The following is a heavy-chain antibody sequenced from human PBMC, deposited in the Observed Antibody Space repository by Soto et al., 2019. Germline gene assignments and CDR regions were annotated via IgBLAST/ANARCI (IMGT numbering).Heavy chain of an antibody. CDR3: ARKQAGYFSGIDY. D-gene: IGHD2-15*01. CDR2: ISGSGGST. Sequence: GGSLRLSXAASGFTFSSYAMSWVRQAPGKGLEWVSAISGSGGSTYYADSVKGRFTISRDNSKNTLYLQMNSLRAEDTAVYFCARKQAGYFSGIDYWGQGTLVTVSS. J-gene: IGHJ4*02. CDR1: GFTFSSYA. V-gene: IGHV3-23*01.